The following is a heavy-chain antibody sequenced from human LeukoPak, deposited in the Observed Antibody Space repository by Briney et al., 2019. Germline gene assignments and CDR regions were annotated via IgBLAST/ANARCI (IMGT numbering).Heavy chain of an antibody. CDR1: GGSISSYY. J-gene: IGHJ4*02. CDR3: ARMNSSGWPYFFDY. D-gene: IGHD6-19*01. V-gene: IGHV4-4*07. Sequence: PSETLSLTCTVSGGSISSYYWSWIRQPAGKGLEWIGRIYTSGSTNYNPSLKSRVTMSVDTSKNQFSLKLSSVTAADTAVYYCARMNSSGWPYFFDYWGQGTLVTVSS. CDR2: IYTSGST.